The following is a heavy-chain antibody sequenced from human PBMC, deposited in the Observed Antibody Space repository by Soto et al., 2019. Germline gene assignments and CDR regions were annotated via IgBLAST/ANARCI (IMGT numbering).Heavy chain of an antibody. J-gene: IGHJ4*02. CDR1: GFSLTTRGVG. Sequence: QITLKESGPTLVKPSQTLTLTCTFSGFSLTTRGVGVGWIRQPPGKALEWLALIYWDDDEGYSPSLKSRLTITKETSKNQVVLTMINMDPVDTATYYCAHRPRGYSYHFDSWGQGTLVTVSS. CDR2: IYWDDDE. CDR3: AHRPRGYSYHFDS. D-gene: IGHD5-18*01. V-gene: IGHV2-5*02.